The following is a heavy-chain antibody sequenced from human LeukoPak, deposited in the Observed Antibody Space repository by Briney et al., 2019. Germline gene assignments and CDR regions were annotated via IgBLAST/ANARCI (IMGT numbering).Heavy chain of an antibody. D-gene: IGHD6-13*01. Sequence: GASVKVSCKASGGTFSSYAISWVRQAPGQGLEWMGRIIPILGIANYAQKFQGRVTITADKSTSTAYMELSSLRSEDTAVYYCVGSSWSKPNWFDPWGQGTLVTVSS. V-gene: IGHV1-69*04. CDR2: IIPILGIA. CDR3: VGSSWSKPNWFDP. J-gene: IGHJ5*02. CDR1: GGTFSSYA.